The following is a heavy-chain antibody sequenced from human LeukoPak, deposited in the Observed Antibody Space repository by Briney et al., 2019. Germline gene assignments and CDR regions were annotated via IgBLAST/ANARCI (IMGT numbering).Heavy chain of an antibody. CDR2: IYSGGST. CDR1: GFTVSSNY. J-gene: IGHJ3*02. D-gene: IGHD3-10*01. V-gene: IGHV3-53*01. Sequence: GALRLSCAASGFTVSSNYMSWVRQAPGKGLEWVSVIYSGGSTYYADSVKGRFIISRDNSKNTLYLQMNSLRAEDTAVYYCASYGSGSYYKPPPRAFDIWGQGTMVTVSS. CDR3: ASYGSGSYYKPPPRAFDI.